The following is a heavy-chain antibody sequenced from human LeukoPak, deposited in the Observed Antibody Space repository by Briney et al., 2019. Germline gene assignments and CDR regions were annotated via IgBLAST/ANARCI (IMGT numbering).Heavy chain of an antibody. D-gene: IGHD2-21*02. CDR3: ARDIVGIYCGGDCSPAFDI. V-gene: IGHV3-21*01. J-gene: IGHJ3*02. CDR2: INSKSSYR. Sequence: GGSLRLSCAASGFTFSSYSRSWVRQAPGKGLEWVSSINSKSSYRYYADSVKGRFTLSRDNAKSSLYMQMNSLRAEDTAVYYCARDIVGIYCGGDCSPAFDIWGQGTMVTVSS. CDR1: GFTFSSYS.